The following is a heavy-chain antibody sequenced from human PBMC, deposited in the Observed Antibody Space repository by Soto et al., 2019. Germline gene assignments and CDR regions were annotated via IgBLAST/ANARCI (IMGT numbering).Heavy chain of an antibody. J-gene: IGHJ6*02. CDR3: ARHRLRSGSYYYYYGLDV. CDR2: MNPNSGNT. Sequence: GASVKVSCKASGYTFTSYDIYWARQATGQGLEWMGWMNPNSGNTGYAQKFQGRVTMTRNTSINTAYLQWSSLKASDTAMYYCARHRLRSGSYYYYYGLDVWGQGTTVTVSS. V-gene: IGHV1-8*01. CDR1: GYTFTSYD. D-gene: IGHD1-26*01.